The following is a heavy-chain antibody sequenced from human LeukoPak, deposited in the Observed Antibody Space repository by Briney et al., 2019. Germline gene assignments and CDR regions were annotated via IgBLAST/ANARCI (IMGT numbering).Heavy chain of an antibody. CDR3: ATIAARRAFDI. V-gene: IGHV4-34*01. CDR2: INHSGST. CDR1: GGSFSGYY. Sequence: PSETLSLTCAVYGGSFSGYYWSWIRQPPGKGLEWIGEINHSGSTNYNPSLKSRVTISVDTSKNQFSLKLSSVTAADTTVYYCATIAARRAFDIWGQGTMVTVSS. J-gene: IGHJ3*02. D-gene: IGHD6-6*01.